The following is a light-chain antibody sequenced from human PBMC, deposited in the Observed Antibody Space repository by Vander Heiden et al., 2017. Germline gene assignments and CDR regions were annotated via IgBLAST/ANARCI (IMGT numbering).Light chain of an antibody. V-gene: IGLV2-18*02. CDR1: SRDVGNYNR. CDR3: SSYTNSSTLV. Sequence: QSALTQPPSVSGSPGQSVTISCTGTSRDVGNYNRVSWYQQPPGTAPKLMISEVSNQPSGVPDRFSGSKSGNTASLTISGLQAEDEADYYCSSYTNSSTLVFGGGTKLTVL. J-gene: IGLJ2*01. CDR2: EVS.